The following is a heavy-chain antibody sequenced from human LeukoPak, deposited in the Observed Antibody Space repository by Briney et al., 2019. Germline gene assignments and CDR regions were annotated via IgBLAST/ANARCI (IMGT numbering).Heavy chain of an antibody. V-gene: IGHV1-2*02. D-gene: IGHD1-20*01. CDR3: ARVRVITGTTGLAGFNY. CDR2: INPNSGGT. Sequence: GASVKVSCKASGYTFTGCYMHWVRQAPGQGLEWMGWINPNSGGTNYAQKFQGRVTMTRDTSISTAYMELSRLRSDDTAVYYCARVRVITGTTGLAGFNYWGQGTLVTVSS. CDR1: GYTFTGCY. J-gene: IGHJ4*02.